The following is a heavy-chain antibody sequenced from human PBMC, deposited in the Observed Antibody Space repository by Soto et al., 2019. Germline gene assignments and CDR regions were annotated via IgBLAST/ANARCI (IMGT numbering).Heavy chain of an antibody. CDR1: GGSFSGYY. Sequence: SETLSLTCAVYGGSFSGYYWSWIRQPPGKGLEWIGEINHSGSTNYNPSLKSRVTISVDTSKNQFSLKLSSVTAADTAVYYCARNVLARVRYNWNVAFYYYYYGMDVWGQGTTVTVSS. CDR2: INHSGST. D-gene: IGHD1-20*01. CDR3: ARNVLARVRYNWNVAFYYYYYGMDV. V-gene: IGHV4-34*01. J-gene: IGHJ6*02.